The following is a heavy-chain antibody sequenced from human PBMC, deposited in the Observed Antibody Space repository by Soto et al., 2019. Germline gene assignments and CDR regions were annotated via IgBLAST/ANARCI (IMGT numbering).Heavy chain of an antibody. CDR2: IYYSGNT. D-gene: IGHD1-1*01. Sequence: SETLSLTCTVSGGSINSYYWSWIRQPPGKGLEYIGYIYYSGNTNYNPSLKSRVTISIDTSKNQFSLKLSSVTAADTAVYYCARDQLEGNWFDPWGQGTLVTVS. V-gene: IGHV4-59*12. J-gene: IGHJ5*02. CDR3: ARDQLEGNWFDP. CDR1: GGSINSYY.